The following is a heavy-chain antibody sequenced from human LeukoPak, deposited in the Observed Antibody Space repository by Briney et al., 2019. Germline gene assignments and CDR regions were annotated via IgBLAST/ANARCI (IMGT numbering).Heavy chain of an antibody. Sequence: SETLSLTCTVSGGSISSRSDYWGWIRQPPGKGLEWIGSIHYSGNTYSNPSLKSRITISLYTSNNQFSLKLSSVTAADTAVYYCARDYWSRGNWFDPWGQGTLVTVSS. J-gene: IGHJ5*02. CDR3: ARDYWSRGNWFDP. CDR1: GGSISSRSDY. V-gene: IGHV4-39*07. CDR2: IHYSGNT. D-gene: IGHD2-2*01.